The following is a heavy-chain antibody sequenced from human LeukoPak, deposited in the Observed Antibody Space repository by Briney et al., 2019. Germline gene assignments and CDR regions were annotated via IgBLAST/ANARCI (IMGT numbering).Heavy chain of an antibody. CDR2: ISDSGGST. J-gene: IGHJ5*02. V-gene: IGHV3-23*01. CDR3: AKDAENTLQTTRYNWFDP. D-gene: IGHD2/OR15-2a*01. Sequence: PGGSLRLSCAASGFSFSSYAMSWVRQAPGKGLEWVSSISDSGGSTYYADSVKGRFTISRDNSKNTLYLQMNSLRAEDTAVYYFAKDAENTLQTTRYNWFDPWGQGTLVTVSS. CDR1: GFSFSSYA.